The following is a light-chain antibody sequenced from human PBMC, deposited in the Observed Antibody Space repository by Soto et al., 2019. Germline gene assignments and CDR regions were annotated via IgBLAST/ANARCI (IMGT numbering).Light chain of an antibody. J-gene: IGKJ4*02. Sequence: EIVLTQSPDTLSLSPGERATLSCRASQRVRSNYLAWYQQKPGQAPRFLIYDASSRATGIPDRFSGSGSGTDFTLTISRLEPEDCAVYYCQQYGSSPLTFGGGTKVEIK. CDR1: QRVRSNY. CDR2: DAS. V-gene: IGKV3-20*01. CDR3: QQYGSSPLT.